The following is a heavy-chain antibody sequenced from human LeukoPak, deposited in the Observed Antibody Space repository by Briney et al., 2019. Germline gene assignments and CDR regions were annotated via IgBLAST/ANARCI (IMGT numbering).Heavy chain of an antibody. V-gene: IGHV4-30-4*08. Sequence: PSETLSLTCTVSGGSISSGDYYWSWIRQPPGKGLEWIGYIYYSGSTYYNPSLKSRVTISVDTSKNQFSPKLSSVTAADTAVYYCASEGTGTDAFDIWGQGTMVTVSS. CDR2: IYYSGST. CDR1: GGSISSGDYY. CDR3: ASEGTGTDAFDI. J-gene: IGHJ3*02. D-gene: IGHD1/OR15-1a*01.